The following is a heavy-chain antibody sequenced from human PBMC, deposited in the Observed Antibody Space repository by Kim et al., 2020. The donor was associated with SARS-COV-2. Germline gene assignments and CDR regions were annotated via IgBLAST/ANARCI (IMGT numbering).Heavy chain of an antibody. V-gene: IGHV3-30-3*01. Sequence: GGSLRLSCAASGFTFSSYAMHWVRQAPGKGLEWVAVISYDGSNKYYADSVKGRFTISRDNSKNTLYLQMNSLRAEDTAVYYGARPASGSYFAWFDPWGQG. D-gene: IGHD1-26*01. CDR1: GFTFSSYA. CDR2: ISYDGSNK. CDR3: ARPASGSYFAWFDP. J-gene: IGHJ5*02.